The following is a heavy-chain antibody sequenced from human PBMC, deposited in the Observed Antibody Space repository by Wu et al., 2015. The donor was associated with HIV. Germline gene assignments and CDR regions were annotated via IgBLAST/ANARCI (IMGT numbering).Heavy chain of an antibody. CDR1: GDTFSRYP. CDR2: IIPIFGTA. V-gene: IGHV1-69*12. Sequence: QVQLVQSGAEVKRPGSSVKVSCKASGDTFSRYPISWVRQAPGQGLEWMGGIIPIFGTADYAQNFQDRVTITADESTSTAYMELRSLRSDDTAVYYCAREQGALTGGSYYYMDVWGKGTTVTVSS. CDR3: AREQGALTGGSYYYMDV. J-gene: IGHJ6*03. D-gene: IGHD7-27*01.